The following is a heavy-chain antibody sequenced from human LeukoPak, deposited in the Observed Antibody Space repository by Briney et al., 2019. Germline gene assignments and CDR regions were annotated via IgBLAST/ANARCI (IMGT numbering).Heavy chain of an antibody. D-gene: IGHD3-22*01. CDR1: GGSISSYY. CDR3: ARSFYSTLVDY. Sequence: SETLSLTCTVSGGSISSYYWNWIRQPPGKGLEWIGEINHSGSTNYNPSLKSRVTISVDTSKNQFSLKLSSVTAADTAVYYCARSFYSTLVDYWGQGTLVTVSS. J-gene: IGHJ4*02. CDR2: INHSGST. V-gene: IGHV4-34*01.